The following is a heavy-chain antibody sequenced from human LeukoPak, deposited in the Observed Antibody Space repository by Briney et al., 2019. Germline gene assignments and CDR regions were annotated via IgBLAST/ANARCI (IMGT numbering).Heavy chain of an antibody. Sequence: PETLSLTGTVSGGSVSSSTYYWGWIRQPPGKGLEWIGSIYSSGSTYYNPSLKSRVTISVDTSKNQFSLNLNSITAADTAVYYCATLAPSSSSWGDWFDPWGQGTLVTVSS. D-gene: IGHD6-6*01. V-gene: IGHV4-39*01. J-gene: IGHJ5*02. CDR2: IYSSGST. CDR3: ATLAPSSSSWGDWFDP. CDR1: GGSVSSSTYY.